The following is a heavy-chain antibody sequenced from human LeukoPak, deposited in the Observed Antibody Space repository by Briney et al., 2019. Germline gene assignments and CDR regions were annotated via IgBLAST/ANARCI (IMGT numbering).Heavy chain of an antibody. CDR3: ARGHYYDSSGYYDY. CDR2: IYTSGST. D-gene: IGHD3-22*01. V-gene: IGHV4-61*02. Sequence: PSETLSLTCTVSGGSISSGSYYWSWIRQPAGKGLEWIGCIYTSGSTNYNPSLKSRVTISVDTSKNQFSLKLSSVTAADTAVYYCARGHYYDSSGYYDYWGQGTLVTVSS. CDR1: GGSISSGSYY. J-gene: IGHJ4*02.